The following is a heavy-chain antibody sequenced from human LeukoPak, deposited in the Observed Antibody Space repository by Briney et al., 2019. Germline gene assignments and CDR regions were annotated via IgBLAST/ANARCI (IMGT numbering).Heavy chain of an antibody. Sequence: SETLSLTCTVSGGSISSYYWSWIRQPPGKGLEWIGYIYYSGSTNYNPSLKSRVTISVDTSKNQFSLKLSSVTAADTAVYYCARVQKSSRTTFDYWGQGTLVTVSS. CDR1: GGSISSYY. CDR2: IYYSGST. V-gene: IGHV4-59*12. D-gene: IGHD1-1*01. CDR3: ARVQKSSRTTFDY. J-gene: IGHJ4*02.